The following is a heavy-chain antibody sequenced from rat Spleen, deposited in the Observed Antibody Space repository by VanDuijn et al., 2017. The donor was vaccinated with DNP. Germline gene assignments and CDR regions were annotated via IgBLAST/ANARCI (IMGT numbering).Heavy chain of an antibody. V-gene: IGHV2-6*01. J-gene: IGHJ2*01. CDR1: GFSLTSHS. CDR3: ARLTDY. CDR2: MSSGGNT. Sequence: QVQLKESGPGLVQPSQTLSLTCTVSGFSLTSHSVSWVRQPPGEGLEWIAAMSSGGNTYYNSALKSRLSISRDTSKSQVFLKMNSLQTEDTAMYFCARLTDYCGQGVMVTVSS.